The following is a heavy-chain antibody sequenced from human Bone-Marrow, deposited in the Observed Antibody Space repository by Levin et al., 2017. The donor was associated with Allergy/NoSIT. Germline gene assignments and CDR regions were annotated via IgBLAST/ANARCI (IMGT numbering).Heavy chain of an antibody. CDR1: GGSIRSYY. D-gene: IGHD1-20*01. CDR3: ARQEGITGTTDWFGP. J-gene: IGHJ5*02. CDR2: MSYSGST. V-gene: IGHV4-59*08. Sequence: SPTLSLPCTVSGGSIRSYYWSWIRQPPGKGLEWIGYMSYSGSTKYNPSLKSRVTISVGMSKNQFSLKLSSVTAADTAVYYCARQEGITGTTDWFGPWGQGTLVTVSS.